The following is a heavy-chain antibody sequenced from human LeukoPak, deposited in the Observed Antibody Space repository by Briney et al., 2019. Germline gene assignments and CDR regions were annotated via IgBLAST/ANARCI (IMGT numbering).Heavy chain of an antibody. V-gene: IGHV1-2*02. CDR1: GNTFTGNY. J-gene: IGHJ5*02. Sequence: ASVKVSCKASGNTFTGNYMHWLRQAPGQGLEWLGWTNPNSGDTNYAQKFQGRVTMTRDTSISTAYMELSRLRSDDTAVYYCARGKSGEKNPWFDPWGQGTLVTVSS. CDR2: TNPNSGDT. D-gene: IGHD3-10*01. CDR3: ARGKSGEKNPWFDP.